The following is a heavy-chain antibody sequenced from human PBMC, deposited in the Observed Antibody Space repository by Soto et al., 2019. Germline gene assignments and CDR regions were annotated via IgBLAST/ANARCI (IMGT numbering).Heavy chain of an antibody. D-gene: IGHD5-18*01. V-gene: IGHV3-30*04. CDR2: ISYDGSNK. CDR1: GFTFSSYA. CDR3: AKDAIQLLPLTGWYFDL. J-gene: IGHJ2*01. Sequence: QVQLVESGGGVVQPGRSLRLSCAASGFTFSSYAMHWVRQAPGKGLEWVAVISYDGSNKYYADSVKGRFTISRDNSKNTLYLQMNSLRAEDTAVYYCAKDAIQLLPLTGWYFDLWGRGTLVTVSS.